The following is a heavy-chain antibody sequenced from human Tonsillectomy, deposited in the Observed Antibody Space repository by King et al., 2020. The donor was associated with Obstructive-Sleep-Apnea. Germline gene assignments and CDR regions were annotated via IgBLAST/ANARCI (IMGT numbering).Heavy chain of an antibody. CDR3: AKGPFIVVVVGDWFDP. Sequence: VQLVESGGGLVQPGGSLRLSCAASGFTFSSYAMSWVRQAPGKGLEWVSAISGSGGSTYYADSVKGRFTISRDNSKNTLYLQMTSLRAEDTAVYYCAKGPFIVVVVGDWFDPWGQGTLVTVSS. CDR1: GFTFSSYA. D-gene: IGHD2-15*01. CDR2: ISGSGGST. V-gene: IGHV3-23*04. J-gene: IGHJ5*02.